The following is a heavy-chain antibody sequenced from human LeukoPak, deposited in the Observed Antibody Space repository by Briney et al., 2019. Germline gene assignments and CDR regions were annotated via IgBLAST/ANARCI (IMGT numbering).Heavy chain of an antibody. CDR3: AKRGSYFGGFDY. CDR1: GFAFSNFD. CDR2: ISGSGEST. J-gene: IGHJ4*02. Sequence: PGGSLRLSCAASGFAFSNFDMSWVRQAPGKGREGVSAISGSGESTYYAESLKGRFTISRDNSKNTLYLQMNGLRVEDTAIYYCAKRGSYFGGFDYWGQGTLLTVPS. D-gene: IGHD3-10*01. V-gene: IGHV3-23*01.